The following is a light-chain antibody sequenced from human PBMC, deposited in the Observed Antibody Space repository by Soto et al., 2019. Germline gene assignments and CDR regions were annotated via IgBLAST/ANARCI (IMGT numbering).Light chain of an antibody. V-gene: IGLV1-40*01. CDR1: SSNIGAGYD. J-gene: IGLJ2*01. CDR2: GNS. Sequence: QSVLTQPPSVSGAPGQRVTFSCTGSSSNIGAGYDVHWYQHLPGTAPKLLMYGNSNRPSGVPDRFSGSKSGTSASLAITGLQAEDEADYYCQSYDSSLTAVVFGGGTKLTVL. CDR3: QSYDSSLTAVV.